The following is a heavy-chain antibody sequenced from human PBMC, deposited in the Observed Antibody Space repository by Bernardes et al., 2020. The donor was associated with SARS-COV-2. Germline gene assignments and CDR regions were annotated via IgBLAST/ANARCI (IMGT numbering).Heavy chain of an antibody. CDR1: GFTFSRNA. V-gene: IGHV3-30*09. D-gene: IGHD5-18*01. CDR2: ISYDGSDV. CDR3: AREQRRTAMIRDYGYCSDY. J-gene: IGHJ4*02. Sequence: GGSLRLSCVGSGFTFSRNAMQWVRQTPDKGLEWLATISYDGSDVTYADSVKGRFVISRDNSKNSLYLQMNSLSPDDTAVYYCAREQRRTAMIRDYGYCSDYWGQGTLVTVSS.